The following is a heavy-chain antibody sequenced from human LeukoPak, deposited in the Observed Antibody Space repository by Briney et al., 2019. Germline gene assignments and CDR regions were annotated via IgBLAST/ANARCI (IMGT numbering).Heavy chain of an antibody. V-gene: IGHV3-74*01. D-gene: IGHD3-16*01. CDR1: GFTFSDFW. J-gene: IGHJ4*02. CDR3: ARVRGGN. Sequence: GGSLRLSCAASGFTFSDFWMYWVRQAPGKGLVWISNINEHGTTAYADSVKGRFTISRDNAKNILCLQMNSLRAEDTAVYYCARVRGGNWGQGTLVTVSS. CDR2: INEHGTT.